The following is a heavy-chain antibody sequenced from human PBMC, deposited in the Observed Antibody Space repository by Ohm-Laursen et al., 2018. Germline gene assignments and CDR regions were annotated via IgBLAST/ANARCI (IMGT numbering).Heavy chain of an antibody. CDR3: ASSSGIVGATNFDY. V-gene: IGHV1-18*01. Sequence: SVKVSCKASGYTFTSYGISWVRQAPGQGLEWMGWFSAYNGNTNYAQKLQGRVTMPTDTSTSTAYMELRSLRSDDTAVYYCASSSGIVGATNFDYWGQGTLVTISS. CDR1: GYTFTSYG. J-gene: IGHJ4*02. CDR2: FSAYNGNT. D-gene: IGHD1-26*01.